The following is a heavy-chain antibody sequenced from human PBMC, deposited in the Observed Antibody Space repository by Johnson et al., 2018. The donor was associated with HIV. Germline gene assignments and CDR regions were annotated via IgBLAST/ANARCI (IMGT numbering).Heavy chain of an antibody. CDR3: AKARFLEHAFDI. J-gene: IGHJ3*02. CDR2: ISGSGGSR. Sequence: EQLVESGGGLVQPGGSLRLSCAVSGFTFSSYAMSWVRQAPGKGLEWVSAISGSGGSRYYADSVKGRFTISRDNSKNTLYLQMNSLRAEDTAVYYCAKARFLEHAFDIWGQGTMVTVYS. V-gene: IGHV3-23*04. CDR1: GFTFSSYA. D-gene: IGHD3-3*01.